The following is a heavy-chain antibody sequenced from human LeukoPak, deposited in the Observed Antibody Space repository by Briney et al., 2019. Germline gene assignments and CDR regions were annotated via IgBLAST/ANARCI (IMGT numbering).Heavy chain of an antibody. CDR3: ASSSQYYYGSGSAIFDY. CDR2: IIPIFGTA. J-gene: IGHJ4*02. V-gene: IGHV1-69*06. Sequence: GASVKVSCKASGGTFSSYAISWVRQAPGQGLEWMGGIIPIFGTANYAQKFQGRVTITADKSTSTAYMELSSLRSEDTAVYYCASSSQYYYGSGSAIFDYWGQGTLVTVSS. D-gene: IGHD3-10*01. CDR1: GGTFSSYA.